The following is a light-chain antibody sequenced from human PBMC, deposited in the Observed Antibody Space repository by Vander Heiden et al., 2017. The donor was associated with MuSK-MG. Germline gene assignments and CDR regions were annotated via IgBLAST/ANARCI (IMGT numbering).Light chain of an antibody. CDR1: TGAVTSAHY. CDR2: STS. V-gene: IGLV7-43*01. J-gene: IGLJ1*01. Sequence: QTVATQEPSLTVSPGGTVTLTCASSTGAVTSAHYPNWFQQKPGQEPRARRYSTSKRHSWTPARFSGSPLGGKGALTPSGVQPEDEAEYDGLLYYGGAHLDGCGTGPKV. CDR3: LLYYGGAHLDG.